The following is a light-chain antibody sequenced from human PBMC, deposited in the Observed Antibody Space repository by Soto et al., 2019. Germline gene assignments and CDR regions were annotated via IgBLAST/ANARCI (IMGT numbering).Light chain of an antibody. J-gene: IGKJ1*01. Sequence: EIVMTQSPATLSVSPGERATLSCRASQSVSSNLAWYQQKPGQAPRPLIYGASTRATGIPARFSGSGSGTEFTLTIRGVQSEDFAIYFCQQYNNWPPDRTFGQGAKVEIK. CDR3: QQYNNWPPDRT. CDR1: QSVSSN. V-gene: IGKV3-15*01. CDR2: GAS.